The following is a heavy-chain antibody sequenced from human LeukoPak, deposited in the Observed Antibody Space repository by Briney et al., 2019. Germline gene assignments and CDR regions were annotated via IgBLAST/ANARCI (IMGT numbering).Heavy chain of an antibody. CDR2: ISSSSSYI. CDR1: GFTFSNYD. Sequence: GGSLRLSCVASGFTFSNYDMNWVRQAPGKGLEWVSFISSSSSYIYYADSVKGRFTISRDNAKKSLYLQMNSLRAEDTAVYYCARDRFLRRPEPADYWGQGTLVTVSS. V-gene: IGHV3-21*01. D-gene: IGHD2/OR15-2a*01. J-gene: IGHJ4*02. CDR3: ARDRFLRRPEPADY.